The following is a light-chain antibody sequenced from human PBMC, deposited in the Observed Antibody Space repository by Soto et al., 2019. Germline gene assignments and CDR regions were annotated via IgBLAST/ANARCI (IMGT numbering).Light chain of an antibody. CDR1: SSNIGAGYD. CDR3: QSYASSLSGSV. CDR2: GNS. Sequence: QSVLTQPPSVSGDPGQRFTISCTGSSSNIGAGYDVHWYQQLPGTAPKLLIYGNSNRPSGVPDRFSGSKSGTSASLAITGLQAEDEADYYCQSYASSLSGSVFGTGTKLTV. V-gene: IGLV1-40*01. J-gene: IGLJ1*01.